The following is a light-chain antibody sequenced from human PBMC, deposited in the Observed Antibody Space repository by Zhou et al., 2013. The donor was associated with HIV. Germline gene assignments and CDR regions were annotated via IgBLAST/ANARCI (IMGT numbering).Light chain of an antibody. CDR3: QQYNNYWT. CDR2: AAS. Sequence: DIQLTQSPSFLSASVGDRVTITCRASQGISSYLAWYQQKPGKAPKLLIYAASTLQSGVPSRFSGSGSGTEFTLTISSLQPDDFATYYCQQYNNYWTFGQGTKVEIK. J-gene: IGKJ1*01. V-gene: IGKV1-9*01. CDR1: QGISSY.